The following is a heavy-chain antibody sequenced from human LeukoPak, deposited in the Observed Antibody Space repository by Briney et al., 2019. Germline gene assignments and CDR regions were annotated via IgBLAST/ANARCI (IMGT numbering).Heavy chain of an antibody. J-gene: IGHJ3*02. Sequence: GGSLRLSCAASGFTFSSYAMSWVRQAPGKGLEWVSAISGSGGSTYYADSVKGRFTISRDNSKNTLYLQMNSLRAEDTAVYYCAKDGEGSGGWFAVDAFDIWGQGTMVTVSS. CDR3: AKDGEGSGGWFAVDAFDI. CDR2: ISGSGGST. V-gene: IGHV3-23*01. D-gene: IGHD6-19*01. CDR1: GFTFSSYA.